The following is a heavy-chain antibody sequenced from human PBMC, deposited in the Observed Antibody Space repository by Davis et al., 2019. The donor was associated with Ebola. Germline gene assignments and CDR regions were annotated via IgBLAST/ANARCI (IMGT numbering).Heavy chain of an antibody. CDR2: IRSKAYGGTT. J-gene: IGHJ4*02. V-gene: IGHV3-49*04. CDR1: GFTFGDYA. D-gene: IGHD2-15*01. CDR3: TREFGGSCDY. Sequence: GESLKISCTASGFTFGDYAMSWVRQAPGKGLEWVGFIRSKAYGGTTEYAASVKGRFTISRDDSKSIAYLQMNSLKTEDTAVYYCTREFGGSCDYWGQGTLVTVSS.